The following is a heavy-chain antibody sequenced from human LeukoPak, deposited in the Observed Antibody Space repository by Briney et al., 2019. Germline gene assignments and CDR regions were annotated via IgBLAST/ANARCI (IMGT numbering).Heavy chain of an antibody. CDR2: IIPIFGTA. CDR3: ASLSPGGYNLNWFDP. CDR1: GYTFTSYY. Sequence: ASVKVSCKASGYTFTSYYMHWVRQAPGQGLEWMGGIIPIFGTANYAQKFQGRVTITADESTSTAYMELSSLRSEDTAVYYCASLSPGGYNLNWFDPWGQGTLVTVSS. V-gene: IGHV1-69*13. D-gene: IGHD5-24*01. J-gene: IGHJ5*02.